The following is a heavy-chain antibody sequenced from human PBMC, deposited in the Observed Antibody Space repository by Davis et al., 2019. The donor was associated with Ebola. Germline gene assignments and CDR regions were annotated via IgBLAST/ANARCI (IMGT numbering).Heavy chain of an antibody. CDR1: GGTFSSYA. D-gene: IGHD3-10*01. CDR2: IIPIFGTA. J-gene: IGHJ6*03. V-gene: IGHV1-69*13. Sequence: SVKVSCKASGGTFSSYAISWVRQAPGQGLEWMGGIIPIFGTANYAQKFQGRVTITADESTSTAYMELSSLRSEDTAVYYCARDRGSGSYSHYYYYMDVWGKGTTVTVSS. CDR3: ARDRGSGSYSHYYYYMDV.